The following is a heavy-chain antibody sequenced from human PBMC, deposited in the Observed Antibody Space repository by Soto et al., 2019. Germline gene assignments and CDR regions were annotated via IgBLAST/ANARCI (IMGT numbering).Heavy chain of an antibody. J-gene: IGHJ4*02. CDR3: AKDSVEASTLDY. CDR1: GFTFSSYG. V-gene: IGHV3-30*18. CDR2: ISYDGSNK. Sequence: QVQLVESGGGVVQPGRSLRLSCAASGFTFSSYGMHWVRQAPGKGLEWVAVISYDGSNKYYADSVKGRFTISRDNSKNTLYLKMNSLRAEDTAVYYCAKDSVEASTLDYWGQGTLVTVSS. D-gene: IGHD2-15*01.